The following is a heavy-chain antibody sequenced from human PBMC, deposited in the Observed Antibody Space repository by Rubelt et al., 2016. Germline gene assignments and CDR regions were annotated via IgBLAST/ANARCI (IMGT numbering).Heavy chain of an antibody. CDR1: GGSISSSSYY. CDR3: ARRVVTPRLGLDY. Sequence: QLQLQESGPGLVKPSETLSLTCTVSGGSISSSSYYWGWIRQPPGKGLEWIGSIYYSGSTYYNPSLKSRVTISADTSTNQLSLKLSSVTAADTAVYYCARRVVTPRLGLDYWGQGTLVTVSS. V-gene: IGHV4-39*01. J-gene: IGHJ4*02. D-gene: IGHD2-21*02. CDR2: IYYSGST.